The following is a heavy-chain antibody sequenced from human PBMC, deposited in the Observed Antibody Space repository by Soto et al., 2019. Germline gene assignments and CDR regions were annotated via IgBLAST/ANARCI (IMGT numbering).Heavy chain of an antibody. V-gene: IGHV4-30-2*03. J-gene: IGHJ6*02. Sequence: PSETLSLTCAVSGGSISSGGYSWSWIRQPPGKGLEWIGCIYHSGSTYYNPSLKSRVTISVDTSKNQFSLKLSSVTAADTAVYYCARRLYYDSSGFEGGGMDVWGQGTTVTV. CDR1: GGSISSGGYS. CDR3: ARRLYYDSSGFEGGGMDV. CDR2: IYHSGST. D-gene: IGHD3-22*01.